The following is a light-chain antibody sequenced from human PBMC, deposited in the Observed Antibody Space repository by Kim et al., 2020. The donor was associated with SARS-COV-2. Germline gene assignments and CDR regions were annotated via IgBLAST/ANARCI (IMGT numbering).Light chain of an antibody. V-gene: IGKV3-11*01. J-gene: IGKJ4*01. CDR3: QQRSSWPLT. CDR1: QSISRY. CDR2: DAA. Sequence: SLSPGERATLSCRASQSISRYLGWYQQKPGQAPRLLISDAANRATGIPARFSGSGSGTDFTLTINSLEPEDFAVYYCQQRSSWPLTFGGETKVEI.